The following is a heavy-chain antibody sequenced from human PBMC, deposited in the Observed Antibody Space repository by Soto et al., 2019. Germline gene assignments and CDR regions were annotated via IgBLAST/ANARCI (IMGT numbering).Heavy chain of an antibody. CDR1: GFTFLSYA. CDR3: VKDQGGYCVYVVGY. Sequence: AWESLRLSCSASGFTFLSYAMYWVHQAPWKGLEYVSAINSNGGVTYYADSVKGRFTISRDNSRNTLYLQMSSLRAEYTVVYYCVKDQGGYCVYVVGYLGHGT. V-gene: IGHV3-64D*06. CDR2: INSNGGVT. D-gene: IGHD5-12*01. J-gene: IGHJ4*01.